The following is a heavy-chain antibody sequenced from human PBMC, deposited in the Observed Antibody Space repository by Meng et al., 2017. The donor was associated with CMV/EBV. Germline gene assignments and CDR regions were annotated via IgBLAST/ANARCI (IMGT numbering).Heavy chain of an antibody. Sequence: GESLKISCAASGFTFSSYWMSWVRQAPGKGLEWVANIKQDGREKYYVDSVKGRFTISRDNAKNSLYLQMNSLRAEDTAVYYCARDVVGAEAYFDYWGQGTLVTVSS. V-gene: IGHV3-7*01. CDR1: GFTFSSYW. CDR3: ARDVVGAEAYFDY. CDR2: IKQDGREK. D-gene: IGHD1-26*01. J-gene: IGHJ4*02.